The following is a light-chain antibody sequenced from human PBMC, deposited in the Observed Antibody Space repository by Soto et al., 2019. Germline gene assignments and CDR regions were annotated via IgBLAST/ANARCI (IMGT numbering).Light chain of an antibody. J-gene: IGLJ1*01. CDR1: ISDVGGYNY. CDR3: SSYTSSSALVV. CDR2: DVT. V-gene: IGLV2-14*03. Sequence: QSALTQPASVSGSPGQSITIPCTGTISDVGGYNYVSWYQQHPGKAPKLMIYDVTNRPSGVSNRFSGSKSGNTASLTISGLQGEDEADYYCSSYTSSSALVVFGTGTKLTVL.